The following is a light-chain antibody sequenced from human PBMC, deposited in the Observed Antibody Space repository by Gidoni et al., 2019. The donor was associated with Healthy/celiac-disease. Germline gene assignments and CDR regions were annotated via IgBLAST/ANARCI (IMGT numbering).Light chain of an antibody. J-gene: IGKJ4*01. CDR2: AAS. Sequence: IQMTQSPSSLSASVGDRVTITCRARQSISSYLNWYQQQPGKAPKLLIYAASSLQSGVPSRFSGSGSGTDFTLTILSLQPEDFATYYFQQSYSTPLTFGGGTKVEIK. CDR1: QSISSY. CDR3: QQSYSTPLT. V-gene: IGKV1-39*01.